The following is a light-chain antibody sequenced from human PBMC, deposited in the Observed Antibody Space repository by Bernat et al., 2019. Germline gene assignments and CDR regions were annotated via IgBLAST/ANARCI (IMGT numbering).Light chain of an antibody. CDR3: QQRGNWPPWT. J-gene: IGKJ1*01. V-gene: IGKV3-11*01. CDR2: DAS. Sequence: EIVLTQSPDTLSLSPGERATLSCRASQSISTYLAWYQQRPGQAPRLLIYDASNRATGIPARFSGSGSGTDFTLTISSLEPEDFAVYYCQQRGNWPPWTFGQGTKVEIK. CDR1: QSISTY.